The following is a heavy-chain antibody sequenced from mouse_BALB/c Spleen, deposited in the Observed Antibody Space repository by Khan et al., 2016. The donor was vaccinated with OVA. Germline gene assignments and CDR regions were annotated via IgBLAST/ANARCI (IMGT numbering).Heavy chain of an antibody. CDR3: ALYYSGRAWFAY. CDR2: IWGDGST. J-gene: IGHJ3*01. CDR1: GFSLTSYG. D-gene: IGHD1-1*01. V-gene: IGHV2-3*01. Sequence: QVQLKESGPGLVAPSQSLSITCTVSGFSLTSYGVGWVRQPPGKGLEWLGVIWGDGSTNYHSALISKLSISKDNSKSQVFSKLNSLQTDNIATYYCALYYSGRAWFAYWGQGTLVTVSA.